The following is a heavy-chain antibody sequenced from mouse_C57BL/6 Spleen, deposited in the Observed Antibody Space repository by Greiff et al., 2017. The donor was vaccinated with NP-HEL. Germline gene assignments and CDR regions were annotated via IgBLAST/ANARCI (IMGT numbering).Heavy chain of an antibody. CDR2: INPNNGGT. CDR3: ARSPLITTVVDPYYFDY. D-gene: IGHD1-1*01. Sequence: VQLQQSGPELVKPGASVKIPCKASGYTFTDYNMDWVKQSHGKSLEWIGDINPNNGGTIYNQKFKGKATLTVDKSSSTAYMELRSLTSEDTAVYYCARSPLITTVVDPYYFDYWGQGTTLTVSS. J-gene: IGHJ2*01. CDR1: GYTFTDYN. V-gene: IGHV1-18*01.